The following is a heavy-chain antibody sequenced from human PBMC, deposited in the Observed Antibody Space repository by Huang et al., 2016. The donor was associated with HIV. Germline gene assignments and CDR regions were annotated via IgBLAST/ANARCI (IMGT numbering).Heavy chain of an antibody. D-gene: IGHD5-12*01. V-gene: IGHV5-51*01. CDR3: ARLKMAAIIHAPYYMDV. CDR1: GYRFDKYW. J-gene: IGHJ6*03. Sequence: GESLKISCKGSGYRFDKYWIAWVRQMPGKGLEWMGIIYPGDSDIKYSPSFQGQVTISADKSISMTFLQWRSLTASDTATYYCARLKMAAIIHAPYYMDVWGKGTSVTVSS. CDR2: IYPGDSDI.